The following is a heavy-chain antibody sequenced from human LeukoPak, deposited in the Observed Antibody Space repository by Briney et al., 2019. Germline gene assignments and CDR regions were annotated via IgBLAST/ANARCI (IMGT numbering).Heavy chain of an antibody. CDR2: ISPNGGST. CDR1: GYAFTTYY. CDR3: ARDITVTDHDIGY. J-gene: IGHJ4*02. V-gene: IGHV1-46*01. Sequence: GASVNVSCKASGYAFTTYYIHWLRQAPGQGPEWMAIISPNGGSTSYAQKFQGRVTMARDTSTSTVYMELSSLKAEDTAVYYCARDITVTDHDIGYWGQGTLVTVSS. D-gene: IGHD3-10*01.